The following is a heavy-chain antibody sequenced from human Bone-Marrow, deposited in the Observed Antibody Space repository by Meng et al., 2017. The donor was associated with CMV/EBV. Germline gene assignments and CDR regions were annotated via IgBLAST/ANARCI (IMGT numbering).Heavy chain of an antibody. CDR1: GYTFTGYY. CDR3: ARDERGISSEFDY. J-gene: IGHJ4*02. D-gene: IGHD6-6*01. Sequence: ASVKVSCKASGYTFTGYYMHWVRQAPGQGLEWMGWINPNSGGTNYAQKFQGRVTMTRDTSTSTAYMELSRLRSDDTAVYYCARDERGISSEFDYWGQGTLVTVSS. V-gene: IGHV1-2*02. CDR2: INPNSGGT.